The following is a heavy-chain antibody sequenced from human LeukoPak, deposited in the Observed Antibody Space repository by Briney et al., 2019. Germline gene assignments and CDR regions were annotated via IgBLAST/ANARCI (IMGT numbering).Heavy chain of an antibody. Sequence: SGTLSLTCTVSGGSISSHYWSWIRQPPGKGLEWIGYIYYSGSTNYNPSLKSRVTISVDTSKNQFSLKLSSVTAADTAVYYCARALRGQLPPGHDYWGQGTLVTVSS. J-gene: IGHJ4*02. D-gene: IGHD2-2*01. V-gene: IGHV4-59*11. CDR1: GGSISSHY. CDR3: ARALRGQLPPGHDY. CDR2: IYYSGST.